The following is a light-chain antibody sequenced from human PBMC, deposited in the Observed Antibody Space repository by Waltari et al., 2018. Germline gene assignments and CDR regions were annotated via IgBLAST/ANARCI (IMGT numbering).Light chain of an antibody. Sequence: DIVMTQSPDSLAVSLGERATINCKSSQSVLYSSNNENYLAWYQQKPGQPPKLLIYWASARTSGGPDRFSGSGSGTDFTLTISSLQAEDVAVYYCQQYYSIPPAFGQGTKLEIQ. V-gene: IGKV4-1*01. CDR2: WAS. J-gene: IGKJ2*01. CDR3: QQYYSIPPA. CDR1: QSVLYSSNNENY.